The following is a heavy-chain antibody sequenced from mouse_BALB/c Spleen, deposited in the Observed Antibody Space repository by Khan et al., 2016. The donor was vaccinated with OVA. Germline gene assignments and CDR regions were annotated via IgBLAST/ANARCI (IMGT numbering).Heavy chain of an antibody. CDR2: ISYSGST. Sequence: EVQLQGSGPGLVKPSQSLSLTCTVTGYSITSGYGWNWIRQFPENKLEWMGYISYSGSTNYNPSLKSRISITRDTSKNQFFLQLNSVTTEDTATYYCARTARIKYWGQGTTLTVSS. J-gene: IGHJ2*01. D-gene: IGHD1-2*01. CDR3: ARTARIKY. V-gene: IGHV3-2*02. CDR1: GYSITSGYG.